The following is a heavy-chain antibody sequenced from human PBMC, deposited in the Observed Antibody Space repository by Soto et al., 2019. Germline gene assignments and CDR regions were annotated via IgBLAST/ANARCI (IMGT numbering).Heavy chain of an antibody. J-gene: IGHJ3*02. CDR3: ARETLRDAIDI. CDR2: IRANDESI. V-gene: IGHV3-48*03. Sequence: PGWSLRLSCVSSGFDFRSYEMNWVRQAPGKGLEWVSNIRANDESIYYADSVKGRVSVSRDNAKNSLFLEMNSLRVDDTAVYYCARETLRDAIDIWGQGTMVTVSS. CDR1: GFDFRSYE.